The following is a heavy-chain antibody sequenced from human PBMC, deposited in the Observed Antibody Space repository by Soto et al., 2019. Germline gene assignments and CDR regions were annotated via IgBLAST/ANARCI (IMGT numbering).Heavy chain of an antibody. J-gene: IGHJ6*02. CDR3: ARAAEYYYYGMDV. V-gene: IGHV4-31*03. Sequence: SETLSLTCTVSGGSISSGGYYWSWIRQHPGKGLEWIGYIYYSGSTYYNPSLKSRVTISVDTSKNQFSLKLSPVTAADTAVYYCARAAEYYYYGMDVWGQGTTVTVSS. CDR2: IYYSGST. CDR1: GGSISSGGYY. D-gene: IGHD6-25*01.